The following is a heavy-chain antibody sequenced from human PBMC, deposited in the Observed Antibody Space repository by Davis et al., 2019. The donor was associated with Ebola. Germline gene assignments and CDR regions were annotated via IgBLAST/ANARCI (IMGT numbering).Heavy chain of an antibody. J-gene: IGHJ4*02. CDR1: GFTFSGSA. V-gene: IGHV3-73*01. CDR3: TRRLELPFDY. CDR2: IRSKANSYAT. D-gene: IGHD1-7*01. Sequence: GGSLRLSCAASGFTFSGSAMHWVRQASGKGLEWVGRIRSKANSYATAYAASVKGRFTISRDDSKNTAYLQMNSLKTEDTAVYYCTRRLELPFDYWGQGTLVTVSS.